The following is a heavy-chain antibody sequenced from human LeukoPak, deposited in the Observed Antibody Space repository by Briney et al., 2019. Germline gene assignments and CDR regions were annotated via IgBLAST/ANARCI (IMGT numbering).Heavy chain of an antibody. D-gene: IGHD1-26*01. V-gene: IGHV1-2*02. CDR1: GYTFTGYY. Sequence: ASVKVSCKASGYTFTGYYMHWVRQAPGQGLEWMGWINPNSGGTNYAQKFQGRVTMTRDTSISTAYMELSRLRSDDTAVYYCARDPSIVGATGSDYWGQGTLVTVSS. CDR2: INPNSGGT. CDR3: ARDPSIVGATGSDY. J-gene: IGHJ4*02.